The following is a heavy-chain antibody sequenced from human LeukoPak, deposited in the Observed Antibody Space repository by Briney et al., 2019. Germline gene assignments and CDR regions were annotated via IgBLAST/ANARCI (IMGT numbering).Heavy chain of an antibody. D-gene: IGHD5-18*01. CDR1: GYTFTGYY. V-gene: IGHV1-2*06. CDR2: INPNSGGT. CDR3: AREMMYSGDY. Sequence: GASVKVSCMPSGYTFTGYYMHWVRQAPGQGLEWMGRINPNSGGTNYAQKFQGRVTMTRDTSISTAYMELSRLRSDDTAVYYCAREMMYSGDYWGQGTLVTVSS. J-gene: IGHJ4*02.